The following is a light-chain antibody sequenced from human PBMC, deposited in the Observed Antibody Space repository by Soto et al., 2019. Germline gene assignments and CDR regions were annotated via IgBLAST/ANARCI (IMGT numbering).Light chain of an antibody. CDR2: SNN. Sequence: QSALTRPPSASGTPGQRVTISCSGSSSNIGSHIVNWYQQLPGTAPKLLIYSNNQRPSGVPDRFSGSKSGTSASLAISGLQSEDEADYYCASWDDSLDASSFGTGTKVTVL. V-gene: IGLV1-44*01. J-gene: IGLJ1*01. CDR1: SSNIGSHI. CDR3: ASWDDSLDASS.